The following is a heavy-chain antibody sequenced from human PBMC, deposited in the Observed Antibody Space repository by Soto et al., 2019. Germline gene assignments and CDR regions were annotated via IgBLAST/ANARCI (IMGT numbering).Heavy chain of an antibody. CDR3: ARVDWDSSGRFDY. D-gene: IGHD3-22*01. J-gene: IGHJ4*02. CDR2: IYYSGST. CDR1: GDSISSYY. Sequence: SETLSLTCTVSGDSISSYYWSWIRQPPGKGLEWIGYIYYSGSTNYNPSLKSRVTISVDTSKNQFSLKLSSVTAADTAVYYCARVDWDSSGRFDYWGKGTLVTVSS. V-gene: IGHV4-59*01.